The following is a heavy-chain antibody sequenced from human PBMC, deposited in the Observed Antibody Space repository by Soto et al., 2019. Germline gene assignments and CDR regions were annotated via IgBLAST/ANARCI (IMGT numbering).Heavy chain of an antibody. CDR1: GGSISSHY. V-gene: IGHV4-59*11. D-gene: IGHD2-2*03. J-gene: IGHJ4*02. CDR2: VHNSGST. Sequence: SETLSLTCTVSGGSISSHYWSWIRQPPGKRLEWIGYVHNSGSTNYNPSLKSRVTTAVDTSKNHFSLKLISVTTADTAVYFCAREGNLGRWIQPLDSWGQGTLVTVSS. CDR3: AREGNLGRWIQPLDS.